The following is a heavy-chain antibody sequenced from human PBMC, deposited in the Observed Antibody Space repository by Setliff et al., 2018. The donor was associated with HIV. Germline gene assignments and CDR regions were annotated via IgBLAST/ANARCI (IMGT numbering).Heavy chain of an antibody. CDR1: GYTFRSYG. J-gene: IGHJ5*02. Sequence: GASVKVSCKASGYTFRSYGINWVRQAPGQGLEWMGWINTNTGKPTYAQGFTGRYVFSLDTSVSAAYLQINSLKAEDSAVYYCASFSGYIDWSTHNWFDPWGQGTLVTVPQ. CDR2: INTNTGKP. D-gene: IGHD3-9*01. CDR3: ASFSGYIDWSTHNWFDP. V-gene: IGHV7-4-1*02.